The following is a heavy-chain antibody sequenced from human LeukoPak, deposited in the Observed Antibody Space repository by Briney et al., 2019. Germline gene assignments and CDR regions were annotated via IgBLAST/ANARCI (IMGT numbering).Heavy chain of an antibody. Sequence: SETLSLTCAVYGGSFSGYNWSWIRQPPGKGLEWIGEINHSGSTNYNPSLKSRVTISVDTSKNQFSLKLSSVTAADTAVYYCARTSIRGGDYWGQGTLVTVSS. V-gene: IGHV4-34*01. J-gene: IGHJ4*02. CDR1: GGSFSGYN. CDR2: INHSGST. D-gene: IGHD2-2*02. CDR3: ARTSIRGGDY.